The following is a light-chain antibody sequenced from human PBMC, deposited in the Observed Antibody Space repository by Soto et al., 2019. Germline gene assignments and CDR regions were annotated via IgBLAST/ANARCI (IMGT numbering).Light chain of an antibody. CDR1: SSDIGGYYY. CDR2: QVT. CDR3: TSYSSSDIFYV. J-gene: IGLJ1*01. Sequence: QSVLTEPASVSVSPGQSITISCTGTSSDIGGYYYVSWYQHHPGKAPKLLIYQVTNRPSRVSNRFSGSKSGNTAPLTISGLQADDEADYYCTSYSSSDIFYVFGTGTKVTVL. V-gene: IGLV2-14*01.